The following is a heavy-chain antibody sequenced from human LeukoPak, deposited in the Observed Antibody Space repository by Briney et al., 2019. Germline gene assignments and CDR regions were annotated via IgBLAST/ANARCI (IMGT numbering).Heavy chain of an antibody. CDR1: GFTFSSYW. Sequence: TGGSLRLSSAASGFTFSSYWMHWVRQAPGKGLVWVSRINSDGSSTSYADSVKGRFTISRDNAKNTLYLQMNSLRAEDTAVYYCARESFYYDSSGYYGWFDPWGQGTLVTVSS. D-gene: IGHD3-22*01. J-gene: IGHJ5*02. CDR2: INSDGSST. V-gene: IGHV3-74*01. CDR3: ARESFYYDSSGYYGWFDP.